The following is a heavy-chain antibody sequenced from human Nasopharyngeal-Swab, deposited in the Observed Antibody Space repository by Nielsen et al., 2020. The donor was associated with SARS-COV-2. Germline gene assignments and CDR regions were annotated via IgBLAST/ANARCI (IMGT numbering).Heavy chain of an antibody. J-gene: IGHJ6*02. D-gene: IGHD2-2*01. CDR1: GFTFSSYG. CDR2: ISYDGSNK. Sequence: GESLKISCAASGFTFSSYGMHWVRQAPGKGLEWVAVISYDGSNKYYADSVKGRFTISRDNSENTLYLQMNSLRAEDTAVYYCARVYCSSTSCFYGMDVWGQGTTVTVSS. CDR3: ARVYCSSTSCFYGMDV. V-gene: IGHV3-30*03.